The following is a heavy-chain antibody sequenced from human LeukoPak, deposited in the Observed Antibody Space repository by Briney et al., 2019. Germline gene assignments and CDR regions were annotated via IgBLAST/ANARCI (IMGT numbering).Heavy chain of an antibody. CDR1: GFTFSSYS. D-gene: IGHD5-12*01. Sequence: PGGSLRLSCEASGFTFSSYSMNWVRQAPGKGLEWVSYISSSSSTIYYADSVKGRFTISRDNAKNSLYLQMNSLRAEDTAMYYCVNMLVAAWGQGTLVTVSS. J-gene: IGHJ5*02. V-gene: IGHV3-48*01. CDR3: VNMLVAA. CDR2: ISSSSSTI.